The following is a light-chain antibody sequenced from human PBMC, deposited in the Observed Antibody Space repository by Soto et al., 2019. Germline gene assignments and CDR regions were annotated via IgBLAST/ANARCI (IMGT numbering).Light chain of an antibody. CDR2: KES. J-gene: IGKJ1*01. CDR3: QQFGAGSPWT. V-gene: IGKV1-5*03. Sequence: DIQVTQSPSTLYASVGDRVTITFRASQSISTWLAWFQQKPAKAPTVLLSKESTLESGVPSRFSGDGSGTEFTLPISSLQTDDAATYYCQQFGAGSPWTFGQGTKVEIK. CDR1: QSISTW.